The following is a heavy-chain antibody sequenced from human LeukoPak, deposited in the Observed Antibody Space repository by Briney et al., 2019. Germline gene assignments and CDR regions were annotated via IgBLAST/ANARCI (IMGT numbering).Heavy chain of an antibody. D-gene: IGHD2-15*01. CDR3: AKAPGVRCSGAYCYPFDY. J-gene: IGHJ4*02. Sequence: GGSLRLSCGASGFTFSNYAMSWVRQAPGKGLEWVSAIIGSGVDTYTADSVKGRFSISRDNSKNTLYLQMNSLRGEDTAVYYCAKAPGVRCSGAYCYPFDYWGQGTLVTVSS. CDR2: IIGSGVDT. V-gene: IGHV3-23*01. CDR1: GFTFSNYA.